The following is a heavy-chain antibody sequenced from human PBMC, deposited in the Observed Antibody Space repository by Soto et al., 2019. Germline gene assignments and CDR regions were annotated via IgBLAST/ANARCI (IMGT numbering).Heavy chain of an antibody. CDR2: INPFKGDT. CDR3: ARVKAPAAILGAFDL. CDR1: GYTFSTYG. V-gene: IGHV1-18*01. J-gene: IGHJ3*01. Sequence: GASVKVSCKASGYTFSTYGITWVRQAPGQGLDWMGWINPFKGDTNSAARFQDRVTMTTDTSTRTAYMELRSLRSDDTAVYYCARVKAPAAILGAFDLWGQGTLVTVSS. D-gene: IGHD2-2*02.